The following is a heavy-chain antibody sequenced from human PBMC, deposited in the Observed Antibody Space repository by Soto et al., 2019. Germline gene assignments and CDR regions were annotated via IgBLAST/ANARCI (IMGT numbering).Heavy chain of an antibody. V-gene: IGHV4-31*03. Sequence: SETLXLTCNVSGDAIASLGSYWSWVRQHPGKGLEWIADIFHSGSTHFNPSLKSRVAISMDTSNNRFSLTLTSVTAADTAVYNCARFLRALELLSFDXWGQGTLVTVSS. CDR3: ARFLRALELLSFDX. J-gene: IGHJ4*02. CDR1: GDAIASLGSY. CDR2: IFHSGST. D-gene: IGHD3-3*01.